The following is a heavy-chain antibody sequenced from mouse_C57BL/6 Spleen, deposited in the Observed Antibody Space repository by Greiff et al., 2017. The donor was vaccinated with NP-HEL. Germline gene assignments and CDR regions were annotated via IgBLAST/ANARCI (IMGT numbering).Heavy chain of an antibody. CDR1: GYTFTGYE. CDR3: TRYKDGYSFFDY. V-gene: IGHV1-15*01. J-gene: IGHJ2*01. D-gene: IGHD2-3*01. CDR2: IDPETGGT. Sequence: VQLQQSGAELVRPGASVTLSCKASGYTFTGYEMHWVKQTPVHGLEWIGAIDPETGGTAYNQKFKGKAILTADKSSSTAYMELRSLTSEDSAVYYCTRYKDGYSFFDYWGQGTTLTVSS.